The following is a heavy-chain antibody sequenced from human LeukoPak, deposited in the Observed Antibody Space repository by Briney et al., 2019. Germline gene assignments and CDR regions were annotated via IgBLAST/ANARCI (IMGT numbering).Heavy chain of an antibody. CDR3: ARGVVGYSSSWTYYFDY. V-gene: IGHV1-2*02. J-gene: IGHJ4*02. D-gene: IGHD6-13*01. CDR1: GYTFTGYY. Sequence: ASVKVSRKASGYTFTGYYMYWVRQAPGQGLEWMGWINPNSGGTNYAQKFQGRVTMTRDTSISTAYMELSRLRSDDTAVYYCARGVVGYSSSWTYYFDYWGQGTLVTVSS. CDR2: INPNSGGT.